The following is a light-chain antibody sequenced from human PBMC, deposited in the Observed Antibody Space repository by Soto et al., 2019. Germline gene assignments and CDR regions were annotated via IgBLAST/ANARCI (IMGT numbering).Light chain of an antibody. CDR1: QTVYSW. J-gene: IGKJ2*01. V-gene: IGKV1-5*03. CDR3: QQYSSYSPYT. CDR2: EAS. Sequence: DIQMTQSPSTVSASVGDRVTITCRASQTVYSWLAWYQQKPGKAPKLLISEASTLQSGVPSRFAGSGSGTEFTLAISRLQPDDFATYYYQQYSSYSPYTFGQGTKVEI.